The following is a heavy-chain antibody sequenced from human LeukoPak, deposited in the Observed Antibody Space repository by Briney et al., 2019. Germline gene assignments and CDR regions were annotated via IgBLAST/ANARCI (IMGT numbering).Heavy chain of an antibody. CDR1: GYTLTELS. V-gene: IGHV1-24*01. Sequence: ASVTVSCRVSGYTLTELSMHWVRQAPGKGLEWMGGFDPEDGETIYPQNFQGRVTMTEDTSTDTAYMELSSLRSEDTAVYYCATPRDYGDYGFDYWGQGTLVTVSS. D-gene: IGHD4-17*01. J-gene: IGHJ4*02. CDR3: ATPRDYGDYGFDY. CDR2: FDPEDGET.